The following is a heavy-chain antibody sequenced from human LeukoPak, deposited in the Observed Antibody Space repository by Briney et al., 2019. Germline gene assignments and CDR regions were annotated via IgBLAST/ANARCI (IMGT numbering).Heavy chain of an antibody. J-gene: IGHJ4*02. CDR1: GYTFTGYY. CDR2: ISGYNGYT. CDR3: AGGRTDIVVVPATLRNYYFDY. V-gene: IGHV1-18*04. Sequence: GASVKVSCKASGYTFTGYYMHWVRQAPGQGLEWMGWISGYNGYTNYAQKLQGRVTMTTDTSTSTAYMELSSLRSEDTAVYYCAGGRTDIVVVPATLRNYYFDYWGQGTLVTVSS. D-gene: IGHD2-2*01.